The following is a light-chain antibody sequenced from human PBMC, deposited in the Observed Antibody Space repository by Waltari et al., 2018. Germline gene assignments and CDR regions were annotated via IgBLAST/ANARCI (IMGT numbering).Light chain of an antibody. CDR3: QQYSEWPLT. J-gene: IGKJ4*01. CDR1: QSVSNS. Sequence: EIVLPQSPAPLSLSPGERATLPCRASQSVSNSLAWYQQKPGQAPRLLIYGASSRATGIPDRFSGSGSGTDFTLTISSLEPEDFAIYYCQQYSEWPLTFGGGTKVEIK. V-gene: IGKV3-15*01. CDR2: GAS.